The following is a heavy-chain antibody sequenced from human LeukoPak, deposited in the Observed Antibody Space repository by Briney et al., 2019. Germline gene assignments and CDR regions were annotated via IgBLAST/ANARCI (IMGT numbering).Heavy chain of an antibody. Sequence: PGRSLRLSCAASGFTFSSYGMHWVRQAPGKGLEWVAVISYDGINKYYADSVKGRFTISRDNSKNTLYLQMNSLRAEDTAVYYCAKDNSGSYTGGYYFDSWGQGTLVTVSS. CDR3: AKDNSGSYTGGYYFDS. CDR1: GFTFSSYG. CDR2: ISYDGINK. J-gene: IGHJ4*02. V-gene: IGHV3-30*18. D-gene: IGHD1-26*01.